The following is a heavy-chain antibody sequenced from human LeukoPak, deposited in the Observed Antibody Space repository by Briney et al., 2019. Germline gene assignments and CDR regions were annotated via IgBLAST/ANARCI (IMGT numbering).Heavy chain of an antibody. V-gene: IGHV4-59*01. J-gene: IGHJ4*02. Sequence: SETLSLTCTVSGGSISSYYWSWIRQPPGKGLEWIGYITYSGSTNYNPSLKSRVTISVDTSRNQFSLKLNSVTAADTAVYYCARGRLGGSGSYYNVLDYWGQGTLVTVSS. D-gene: IGHD3-10*01. CDR3: ARGRLGGSGSYYNVLDY. CDR2: ITYSGST. CDR1: GGSISSYY.